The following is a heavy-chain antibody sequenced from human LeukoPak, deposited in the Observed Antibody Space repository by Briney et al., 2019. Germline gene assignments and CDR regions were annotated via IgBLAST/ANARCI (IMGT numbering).Heavy chain of an antibody. D-gene: IGHD4-17*01. CDR1: GGSISSHY. J-gene: IGHJ4*02. CDR2: IYYSGRT. Sequence: SETLSLTCTVSGGSISSHYWSWIRQPPGKGLEDIGYIYYSGRTNYTPSLKSRVTISVDTSKNQFSPKLTSVTAADTAVYYCARGRDYGDYPGPFDYWGQGTLVTVSS. CDR3: ARGRDYGDYPGPFDY. V-gene: IGHV4-59*11.